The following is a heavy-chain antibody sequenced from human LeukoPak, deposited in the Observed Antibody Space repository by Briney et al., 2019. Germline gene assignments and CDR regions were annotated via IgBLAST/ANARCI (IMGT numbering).Heavy chain of an antibody. CDR2: FHNSGTS. V-gene: IGHV4-59*13. J-gene: IGHJ4*02. CDR1: NDFISDSY. Sequence: SETLSLTCTASNDFISDSYRGWIRKPPGKGLEWIGYFHNSGTSTYNPSLKSRVTISADTSKNQFSLKLNSLTTADTAVYYCTRGAGWLIDYWGQGILVTVSS. D-gene: IGHD3-16*01. CDR3: TRGAGWLIDY.